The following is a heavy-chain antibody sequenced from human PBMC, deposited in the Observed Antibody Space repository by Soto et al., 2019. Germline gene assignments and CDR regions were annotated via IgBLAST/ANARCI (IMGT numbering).Heavy chain of an antibody. V-gene: IGHV1-3*05. J-gene: IGHJ4*02. CDR3: ARAVAVAADFDY. Sequence: QVQLVQSGAEEKKPGASVKVSCKASGYTFTGYAMHWVRQAPGQRLEWMGWINAGNGNTKYSQKFQGRVTINSDTSASTAYRELSSLRSEDTAVYYCARAVAVAADFDYWGQGTLVTVSS. D-gene: IGHD6-19*01. CDR1: GYTFTGYA. CDR2: INAGNGNT.